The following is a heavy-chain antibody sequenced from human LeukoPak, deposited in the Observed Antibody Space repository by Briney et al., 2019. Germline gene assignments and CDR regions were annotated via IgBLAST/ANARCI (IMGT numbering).Heavy chain of an antibody. D-gene: IGHD6-13*01. J-gene: IGHJ5*02. CDR1: GFTFSSYA. CDR2: VSGSGGST. Sequence: GGSLRLSCAASGFTFSSYAISWVRQAPGKGLEWVSAVSGSGGSTYYADSVKGRFTISRDNSKNTLYLQMNSLRAEDTAVYYCAKGSIAAAGTNWFDPWGQGTLVTVSS. V-gene: IGHV3-23*01. CDR3: AKGSIAAAGTNWFDP.